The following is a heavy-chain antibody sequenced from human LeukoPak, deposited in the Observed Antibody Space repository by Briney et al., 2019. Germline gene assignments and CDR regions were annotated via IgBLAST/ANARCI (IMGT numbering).Heavy chain of an antibody. J-gene: IGHJ5*02. CDR2: IYSSGRT. D-gene: IGHD3-3*01. CDR3: ARGDKHYDFWSGYSPAWFDP. Sequence: SETLSLTCTVSGGSISSGPYYWSWVRQPAGKGLEWIGRIYSSGRTNYNPSLKSRVTISLDTSKNQFSLKLSSVTAADTAVYYCARGDKHYDFWSGYSPAWFDPWGQGTLVTVSS. CDR1: GGSISSGPYY. V-gene: IGHV4-61*02.